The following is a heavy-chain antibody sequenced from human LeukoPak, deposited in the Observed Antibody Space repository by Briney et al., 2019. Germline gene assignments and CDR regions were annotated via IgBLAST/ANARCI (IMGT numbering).Heavy chain of an antibody. V-gene: IGHV1-58*01. CDR1: GFTFTSSA. CDR3: ARGQGHNSGSYFYYGMDV. CDR2: IVVGSGNT. Sequence: SVKVSCKASGFTFTSSAVQWVRQARGQRLEWIGWIVVGSGNTNYAQKFQERVTITRDMSTSTAYMELSSLRSEDTAVYYCARGQGHNSGSYFYYGMDVWGQGTTVTVSS. D-gene: IGHD3-10*01. J-gene: IGHJ6*02.